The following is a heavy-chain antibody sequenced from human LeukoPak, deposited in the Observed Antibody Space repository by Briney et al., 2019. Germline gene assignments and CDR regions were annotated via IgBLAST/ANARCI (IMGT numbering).Heavy chain of an antibody. J-gene: IGHJ5*02. D-gene: IGHD6-19*01. V-gene: IGHV3-23*01. CDR3: AKDLSRAVAADWFDP. CDR2: ISDSGGST. Sequence: GGFLRLSCAASGFTFSNYDMSWVRQAPGKGLEWVSSISDSGGSTYYADSVKGRFTISRDNSKNTLYLQMTNLRAADTAVYYCAKDLSRAVAADWFDPWDQGSLVTVSS. CDR1: GFTFSNYD.